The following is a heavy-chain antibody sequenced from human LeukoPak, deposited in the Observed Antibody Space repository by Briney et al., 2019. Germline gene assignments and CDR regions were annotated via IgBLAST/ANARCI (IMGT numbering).Heavy chain of an antibody. J-gene: IGHJ4*02. V-gene: IGHV3-33*08. Sequence: GGSLRLSCAASGFTFSIYSMNWVRQAPGKGLEWVAVIWYDGSNKYYADSVKGRFTISRDNSKNTLYLQMNSLRAEDTAVYYCARDLWSSIFGVVIAYWGQGTLVTVSS. CDR1: GFTFSIYS. CDR3: ARDLWSSIFGVVIAY. CDR2: IWYDGSNK. D-gene: IGHD3-3*01.